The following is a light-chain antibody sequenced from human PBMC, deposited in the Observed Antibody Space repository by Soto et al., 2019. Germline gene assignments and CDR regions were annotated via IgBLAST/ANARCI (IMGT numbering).Light chain of an antibody. Sequence: EIVLTQSPATLSLSPGERATLSCRASQSVGSDLAWYQEKPGQAPRLLIFDISNRATGIPARFSGSGSGTDFTLTISPLEPEDFAVYHCQQRDSWPLTFGGGTKVQIK. V-gene: IGKV3-11*01. J-gene: IGKJ4*01. CDR3: QQRDSWPLT. CDR2: DIS. CDR1: QSVGSD.